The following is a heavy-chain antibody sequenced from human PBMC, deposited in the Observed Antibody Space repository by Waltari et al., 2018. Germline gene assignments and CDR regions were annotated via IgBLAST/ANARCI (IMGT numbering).Heavy chain of an antibody. J-gene: IGHJ2*01. CDR3: ATLPIPLELWYFDL. V-gene: IGHV4-39*01. CDR2: LHYGVSS. CDR1: GVSISTSRYY. Sequence: QLQLQESGPGLVNPSETLSLTCTVSGVSISTSRYYWGWIRQPPGKGLDWIGSLHYGVSSDFNPSLKSRVTISVETSKNQFSLKLTSVTAADTAVYYCATLPIPLELWYFDLWGRGTLVTVSS. D-gene: IGHD1-7*01.